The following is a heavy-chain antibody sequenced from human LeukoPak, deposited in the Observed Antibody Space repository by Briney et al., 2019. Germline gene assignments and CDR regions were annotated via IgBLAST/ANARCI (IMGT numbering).Heavy chain of an antibody. J-gene: IGHJ4*02. D-gene: IGHD4-17*01. CDR2: IYYSGST. CDR1: GGSFSSGSYY. CDR3: ASGDYGDYVFFD. Sequence: SETLSLTCTVSGGSFSSGSYYWSWIRQPPGKGLEWIGYIYYSGSTNYNPSLKSRVTISADTSKNQFSLKLSSVTAADTAVYYCASGDYGDYVFFDWGQGTLVTVSS. V-gene: IGHV4-61*01.